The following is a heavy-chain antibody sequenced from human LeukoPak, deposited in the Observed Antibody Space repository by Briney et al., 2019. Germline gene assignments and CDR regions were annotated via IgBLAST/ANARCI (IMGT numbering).Heavy chain of an antibody. CDR1: GFIFSSYG. CDR3: AKGHSISGSYEGGLFDY. J-gene: IGHJ4*02. Sequence: GGSLRLSCAASGFIFSSYGMHWVRQAPGKGLEWVAYISYDGNMKDYADSVKGRFTVSRDNSKNTLYLQMNSLRAEDTAVYYCAKGHSISGSYEGGLFDYWGQGTLVTVSS. D-gene: IGHD1-26*01. V-gene: IGHV3-30*02. CDR2: ISYDGNMK.